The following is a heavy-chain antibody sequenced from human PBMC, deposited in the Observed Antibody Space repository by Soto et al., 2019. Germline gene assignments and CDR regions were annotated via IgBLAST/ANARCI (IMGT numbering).Heavy chain of an antibody. D-gene: IGHD2-8*01. CDR1: GFTFSSYG. V-gene: IGHV3-30*18. Sequence: QVQLVESGGGVVQPGRSLRLSCAASGFTFSSYGMHWVRQAPGKGLEWVAVISYDGSHKYYADSVKGRFTISRDNSKNTLYLQMNSLRAEDTAVYYCAKGPQNSIGHCTNGVCYTDYYFGMDVWGQGTTVTVSS. CDR3: AKGPQNSIGHCTNGVCYTDYYFGMDV. J-gene: IGHJ6*02. CDR2: ISYDGSHK.